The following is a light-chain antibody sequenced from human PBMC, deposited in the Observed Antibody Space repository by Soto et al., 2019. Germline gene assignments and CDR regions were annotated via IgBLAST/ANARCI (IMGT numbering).Light chain of an antibody. CDR2: AAS. CDR3: QQSYSTLGT. J-gene: IGKJ2*01. Sequence: IQMTQSPSSLSASVGDRVIITCRSDHSINNYLNWYQQRPGKVPKLLIYAASTLQSGVPSRFRGRGSGRVFTLTINSLQPEDFATYYCQQSYSTLGTFGRGTRVEI. CDR1: HSINNY. V-gene: IGKV1-39*01.